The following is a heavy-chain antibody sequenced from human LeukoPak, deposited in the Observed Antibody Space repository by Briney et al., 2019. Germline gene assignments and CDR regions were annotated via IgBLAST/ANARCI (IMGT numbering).Heavy chain of an antibody. V-gene: IGHV4-4*02. Sequence: SETLSLTCVVSGGSISSSNWWSWVRQPPEKGLEWIGEIYHSGSTNYNPSLKSRVTISVDKSKNQFSLKLSSVTAADTAVYYCARYDVGWYYFDYWGQGTLITVSS. CDR1: GGSISSSNW. D-gene: IGHD6-19*01. CDR2: IYHSGST. J-gene: IGHJ4*02. CDR3: ARYDVGWYYFDY.